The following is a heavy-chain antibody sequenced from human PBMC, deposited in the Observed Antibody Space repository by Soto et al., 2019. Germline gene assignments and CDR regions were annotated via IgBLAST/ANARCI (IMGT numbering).Heavy chain of an antibody. CDR2: MNPDSGNT. CDR3: AREAASDPSFYYPYMEV. CDR1: GYTFSNYN. J-gene: IGHJ6*03. D-gene: IGHD1-26*01. Sequence: GASVKVSCKASGYTFSNYNINWVRQASGQGLEWMGWMNPDSGNTGYAEKFQGRVTMTRNRSISTAYMELSGLRSEDTAVYYCAREAASDPSFYYPYMEVWGKGTTVPVSS. V-gene: IGHV1-8*01.